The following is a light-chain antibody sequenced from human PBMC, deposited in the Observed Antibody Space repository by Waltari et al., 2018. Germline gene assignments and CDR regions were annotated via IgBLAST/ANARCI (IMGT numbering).Light chain of an antibody. CDR1: QSVSSIY. J-gene: IGKJ4*01. CDR3: QQYGSSPLT. CDR2: GAS. V-gene: IGKV3-20*01. Sequence: EIVLTQSPGTLSLSPGERATLSCRASQSVSSIYLAWYQPKPGQAPRLLIYGASSMATGIPARFSGSGSGTDFTLPIRRLEPEDFAVYYCQQYGSSPLTFGGGTKVEIK.